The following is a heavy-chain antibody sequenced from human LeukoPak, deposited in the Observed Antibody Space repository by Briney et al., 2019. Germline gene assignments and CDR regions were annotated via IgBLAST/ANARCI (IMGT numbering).Heavy chain of an antibody. CDR2: ISSSSSYI. CDR3: ARDRERNWFDP. CDR1: GFTFSSYS. Sequence: GGSLRLPCAASGFTFSSYSMNWVRQAPGKGLEWVSSISSSSSYIYYADSVKGRFTISRDNAKNSLYLQMNSLRAEDTAVYYCARDRERNWFDPWGQGTLVTVSS. D-gene: IGHD1-1*01. V-gene: IGHV3-21*01. J-gene: IGHJ5*02.